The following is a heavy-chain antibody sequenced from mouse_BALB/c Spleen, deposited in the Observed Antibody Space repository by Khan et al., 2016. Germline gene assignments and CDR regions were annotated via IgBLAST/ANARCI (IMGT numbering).Heavy chain of an antibody. CDR2: IWRGGYT. J-gene: IGHJ1*01. V-gene: IGHV2-5-1*01. CDR3: AKEAGNWYFDV. Sequence: QVQLKESGPSLVQPSQSLSISCTVSGFSLTSYGVHWVRQSPGKGLEWLGVIWRGGYTDYNTPFMSRLSITRDNSKSQVFFKMNSQHTDDTAVYYCAKEAGNWYFDVWGAATTVTVSS. CDR1: GFSLTSYG.